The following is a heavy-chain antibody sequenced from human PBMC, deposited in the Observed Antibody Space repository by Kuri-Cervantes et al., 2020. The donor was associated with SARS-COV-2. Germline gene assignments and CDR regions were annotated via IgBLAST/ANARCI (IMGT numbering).Heavy chain of an antibody. CDR3: ARDLGNYYDSSGYYHGWFDP. J-gene: IGHJ5*02. CDR1: GGSFSSYY. CDR2: IYTSGST. D-gene: IGHD3-22*01. Sequence: SETLSLTCAVYGGSFSSYYWSWIRQPAGKGLEWIGRIYTSGSTNYNPSLKSRVTISVDTSKNQFSLKLSSVIAADTAVYYCARDLGNYYDSSGYYHGWFDPWGQGTLVTVSS. V-gene: IGHV4-4*07.